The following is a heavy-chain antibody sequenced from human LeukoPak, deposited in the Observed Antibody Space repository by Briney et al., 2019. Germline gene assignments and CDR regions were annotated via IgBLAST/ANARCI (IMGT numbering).Heavy chain of an antibody. J-gene: IGHJ5*02. V-gene: IGHV3-9*01. Sequence: GGSLRLSCAASGFTFDDYAMHWVRQAPGKGLEWVSGISWNSGSIGYADSVKDRFTISRDNAKNSLYLQMNSLRAEDTALYYCAKADAWGQGTLVTVSS. CDR1: GFTFDDYA. CDR3: AKADA. CDR2: ISWNSGSI.